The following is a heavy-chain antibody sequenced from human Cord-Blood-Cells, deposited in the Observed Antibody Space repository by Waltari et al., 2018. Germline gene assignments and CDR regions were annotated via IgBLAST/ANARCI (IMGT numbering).Heavy chain of an antibody. CDR2: IYHSGST. D-gene: IGHD1-7*01. Sequence: QVQLQESGPGLVKPSETLSLTCAVPGYSISSGYYRGWIRQPPWKGLECIGSIYHSGSTYYNPSLQSRVTISVDTSKNHFSLKLSSVTAADTAVYYCARDLTGTPDYFDYCGQGTLVTVSS. V-gene: IGHV4-38-2*02. J-gene: IGHJ4*02. CDR3: ARDLTGTPDYFDY. CDR1: GYSISSGYY.